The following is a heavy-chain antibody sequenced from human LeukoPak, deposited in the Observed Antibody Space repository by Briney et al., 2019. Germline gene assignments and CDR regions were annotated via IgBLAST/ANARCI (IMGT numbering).Heavy chain of an antibody. J-gene: IGHJ4*02. V-gene: IGHV3-48*01. Sequence: GGTLRLSCAASGFTFSSYGMSWVRQAPGKGLECVSYISSSGNTTYHADSVKGRFTISRDNSRNTVFLQMNSLRGEDTAIYYCARVQGGGFRTADFWGQGTVVTVSS. D-gene: IGHD3-10*01. CDR3: ARVQGGGFRTADF. CDR1: GFTFSSYG. CDR2: ISSSGNTT.